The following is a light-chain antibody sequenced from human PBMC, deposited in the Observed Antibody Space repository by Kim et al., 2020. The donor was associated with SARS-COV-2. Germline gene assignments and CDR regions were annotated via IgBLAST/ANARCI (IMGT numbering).Light chain of an antibody. CDR3: ETWDSNIQV. Sequence: PVNITWTLSSGHSNYFIDLHQQQPGKAPRFLMKVEGSGSYNKGGGVPDRFSGSRSGADRYLIISNLHSEDEADYYCETWDSNIQVFGGGTQLTVL. V-gene: IGLV4-60*03. CDR2: VEGSGSY. J-gene: IGLJ3*02. CDR1: SGHSNYF.